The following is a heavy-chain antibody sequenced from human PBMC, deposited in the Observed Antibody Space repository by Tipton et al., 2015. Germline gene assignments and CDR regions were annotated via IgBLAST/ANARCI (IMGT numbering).Heavy chain of an antibody. CDR1: GGIFSTYA. D-gene: IGHD2/OR15-2a*01. J-gene: IGHJ6*02. Sequence: QSGAEVKKPGSSVKVSCKASGGIFSTYAINWVRQAPGQGLEWMGGLIPIFATADYAQKFQGRVTITADESTSTAYMELSSLTSEDTAVYYCAKAGYRLLSSRRRYYGMDVWGQGTTGTASS. CDR2: LIPIFATA. V-gene: IGHV1-69*01. CDR3: AKAGYRLLSSRRRYYGMDV.